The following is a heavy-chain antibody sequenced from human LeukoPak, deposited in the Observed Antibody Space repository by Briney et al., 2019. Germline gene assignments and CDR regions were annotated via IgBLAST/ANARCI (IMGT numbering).Heavy chain of an antibody. J-gene: IGHJ4*02. CDR2: IYYSGST. Sequence: SETLSLTCTVSGGSISSYYWSWIRQPPGKGLEWIGYIYYSGSTNYNPSLKSRVTISVDTSKNQFSLKLSSVTAADTAVYYCAREGVHAYFDYWGQGTLVTVSS. CDR1: GGSISSYY. CDR3: AREGVHAYFDY. D-gene: IGHD3-10*01. V-gene: IGHV4-59*01.